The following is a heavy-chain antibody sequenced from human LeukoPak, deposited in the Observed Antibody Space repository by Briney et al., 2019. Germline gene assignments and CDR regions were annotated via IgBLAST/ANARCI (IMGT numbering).Heavy chain of an antibody. D-gene: IGHD3-22*01. CDR1: GYTFTSYG. Sequence: GASVKVSCKASGYTFTSYGISWVRQAPGQGLEWMGWISAYNGNTNYAQKLQGRVTMTTDTSTSTAYMELRSLRSEDTAVYYCAREYYYDSSGYYGDAFDIWGQGTMVTVSS. CDR2: ISAYNGNT. V-gene: IGHV1-18*01. J-gene: IGHJ3*02. CDR3: AREYYYDSSGYYGDAFDI.